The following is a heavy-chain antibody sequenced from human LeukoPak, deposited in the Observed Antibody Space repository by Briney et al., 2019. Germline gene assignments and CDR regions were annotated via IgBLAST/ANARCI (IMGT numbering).Heavy chain of an antibody. D-gene: IGHD2-2*01. CDR3: AAVFFSSTVPYFDY. CDR1: GFTFSSSA. CDR2: IVVGSGNT. V-gene: IGHV1-58*02. J-gene: IGHJ4*02. Sequence: GTSVKVSCKASGFTFSSSAIQWVRQVRGQRLEWIGWIVVGSGNTNYAQKFQDRVTITKDMSTMTAYMELSSLRSEDTALYYCAAVFFSSTVPYFDYWAQGTLVTVSS.